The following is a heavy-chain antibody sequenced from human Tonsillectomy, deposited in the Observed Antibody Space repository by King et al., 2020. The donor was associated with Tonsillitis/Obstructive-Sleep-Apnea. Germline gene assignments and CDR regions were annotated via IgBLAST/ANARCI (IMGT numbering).Heavy chain of an antibody. CDR1: GFTFSNAW. V-gene: IGHV3-15*07. Sequence: VQLVESGGGLVKPGGSLRLSCAVSGFTFSNAWMNWVRQAPGKGLEWVGCIKSKTDGGTTDYAAPVKGRFTISRDDSKNTLYLQINSLKTEDTAVYYCTTGIQLWGWGQGTLVTVSS. J-gene: IGHJ4*02. D-gene: IGHD5-18*01. CDR2: IKSKTDGGTT. CDR3: TTGIQLWG.